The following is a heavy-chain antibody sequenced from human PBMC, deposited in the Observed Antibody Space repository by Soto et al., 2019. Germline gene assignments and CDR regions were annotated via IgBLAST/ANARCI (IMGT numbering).Heavy chain of an antibody. CDR1: GGSISSSSYF. V-gene: IGHV4-39*01. CDR3: ARGIGYYFDS. CDR2: VHYRGST. D-gene: IGHD5-12*01. Sequence: SETLSLTCTVSGGSISSSSYFWGWIRQPPGKGLEWIGNVHYRGSTYYNASLTSRVTISVDTSKNQFSLKLSSVTAADSAVYSCARGIGYYFDSWGQGTLVTVSS. J-gene: IGHJ4*02.